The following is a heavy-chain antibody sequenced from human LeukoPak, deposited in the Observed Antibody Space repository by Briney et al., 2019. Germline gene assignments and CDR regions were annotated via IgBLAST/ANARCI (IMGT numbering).Heavy chain of an antibody. J-gene: IGHJ4*02. CDR3: ARNSDSSGYYHNDYFDY. D-gene: IGHD3-22*01. Sequence: ASVKVSCKASGGTFSSYAISWVRQAPGQGLEWMGRIIPILGIANYAQKFQGRVTITADKSTSTAYMELSSLRSEDTAVYYCARNSDSSGYYHNDYFDYWGQGTLVTVSS. V-gene: IGHV1-69*04. CDR2: IIPILGIA. CDR1: GGTFSSYA.